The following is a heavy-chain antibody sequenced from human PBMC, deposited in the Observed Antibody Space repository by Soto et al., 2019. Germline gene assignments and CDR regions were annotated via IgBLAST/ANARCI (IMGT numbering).Heavy chain of an antibody. CDR3: ARLYCSSSTCDSWFDP. Sequence: PGESLKISCTGFGYTFTTFWISWVRQMPGRGLEWMGRIDPRDSYTNYSPSFQGHVTISVDKSISIAYLQWGSLKASDTAMYYCARLYCSSSTCDSWFDPSGQGTLVTVSS. D-gene: IGHD2-2*01. CDR2: IDPRDSYT. J-gene: IGHJ5*02. V-gene: IGHV5-10-1*01. CDR1: GYTFTTFW.